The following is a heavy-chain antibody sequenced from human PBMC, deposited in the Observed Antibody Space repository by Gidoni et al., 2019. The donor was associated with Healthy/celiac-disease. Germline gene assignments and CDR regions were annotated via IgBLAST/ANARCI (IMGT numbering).Heavy chain of an antibody. CDR3: ASFDDSSGYYPPH. Sequence: QVQLVESGGGVVQPGRSLSLSCAASGFTFSSYAMHWVRQAPGKGLEWVAVISYDGSNKYYADSVKGRFTISRDNSKNTLYLQMNSLRAEDTAVYYCASFDDSSGYYPPHWGQGTLVTVSS. V-gene: IGHV3-30-3*01. D-gene: IGHD3-22*01. CDR2: ISYDGSNK. CDR1: GFTFSSYA. J-gene: IGHJ4*02.